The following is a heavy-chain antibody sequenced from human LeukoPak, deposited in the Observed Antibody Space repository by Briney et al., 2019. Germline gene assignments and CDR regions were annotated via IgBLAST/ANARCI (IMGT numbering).Heavy chain of an antibody. Sequence: SETLSLTCAVSGGSISSGPYSWAWIRQPLGKGLEWIGYIYHSGSASYNPSLMSRLTISVDTSKNQFSLKLSSVTAADTAVYYCARAKDSSGYYSLYYFDNWGQGTLVTVSS. J-gene: IGHJ4*02. V-gene: IGHV4-30-4*07. CDR2: IYHSGSA. CDR3: ARAKDSSGYYSLYYFDN. CDR1: GGSISSGPYS. D-gene: IGHD3-22*01.